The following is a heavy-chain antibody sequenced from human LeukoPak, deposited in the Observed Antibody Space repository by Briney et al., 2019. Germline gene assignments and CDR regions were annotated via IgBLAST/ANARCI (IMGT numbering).Heavy chain of an antibody. J-gene: IGHJ6*03. Sequence: PGGSLRLSCAASGFTFSSYAMSWVRQAPGKGLEWVSAISGSGGSTYYADSVKGRFTISRDNSKNTLYLQMNSLRAEDTAVYYCAEVKQWLVRSYYMDVWGKGTTVTVSS. CDR2: ISGSGGST. D-gene: IGHD6-19*01. CDR3: AEVKQWLVRSYYMDV. V-gene: IGHV3-23*01. CDR1: GFTFSSYA.